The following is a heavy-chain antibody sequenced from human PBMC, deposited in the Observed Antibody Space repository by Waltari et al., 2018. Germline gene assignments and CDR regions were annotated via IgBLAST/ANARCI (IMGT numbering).Heavy chain of an antibody. V-gene: IGHV1-69-2*01. CDR2: VDPEDGET. Sequence: EVQLVQSGAEVKKPGATVKISCKASGYTFTDYYMHWVQQAPGKGLEWMGRVDPEDGETIYAEKFQGRATITADTSTDTAYMELTSLRSEDTAVYYCATSPLRFLEWVNWFDPWGQGTLVTVSS. D-gene: IGHD3-3*01. CDR3: ATSPLRFLEWVNWFDP. CDR1: GYTFTDYY. J-gene: IGHJ5*02.